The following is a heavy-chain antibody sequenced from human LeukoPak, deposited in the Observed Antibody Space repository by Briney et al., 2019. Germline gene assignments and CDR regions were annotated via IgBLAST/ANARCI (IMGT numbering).Heavy chain of an antibody. CDR3: AKVTGLAAAGYFDY. Sequence: GGSLRLSCAASGFIFSTYSMNWLRQAPGKGLEWVSYISDSSSTIYYADSVKGRFTISRDNSKNTLYLQMNSLRAEDTAVYYCAKVTGLAAAGYFDYWGQGTLVTVSS. V-gene: IGHV3-48*01. D-gene: IGHD6-13*01. CDR2: ISDSSSTI. J-gene: IGHJ4*02. CDR1: GFIFSTYS.